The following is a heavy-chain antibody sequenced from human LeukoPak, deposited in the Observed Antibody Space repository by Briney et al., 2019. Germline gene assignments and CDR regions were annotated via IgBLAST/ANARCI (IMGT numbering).Heavy chain of an antibody. Sequence: GGSLRLSCAASGFTFSSYAMHWVRQAPGKGLEWVAVISYDGSNKYYADSVKGRFTISRDSSENTLYLQMNSLRAEDTAVYYCARGLDDYVWGGFDYWGQGTLVTVSS. J-gene: IGHJ4*02. CDR1: GFTFSSYA. CDR3: ARGLDDYVWGGFDY. V-gene: IGHV3-30-3*01. D-gene: IGHD3-16*01. CDR2: ISYDGSNK.